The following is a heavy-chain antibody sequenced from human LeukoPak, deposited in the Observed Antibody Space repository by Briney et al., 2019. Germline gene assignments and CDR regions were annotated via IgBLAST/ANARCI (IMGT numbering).Heavy chain of an antibody. Sequence: PGGSLRLSCAASGFTFSSYSMNWVRQAPGKGLEWVPYISSSSSTIYYADSVKGRFTISRDNAKNSLYLQMNSLRAEDTAVYYCARSITIFGVDEYYFDYWGQGTLVTVSS. J-gene: IGHJ4*02. CDR1: GFTFSSYS. V-gene: IGHV3-48*01. D-gene: IGHD3-3*01. CDR3: ARSITIFGVDEYYFDY. CDR2: ISSSSSTI.